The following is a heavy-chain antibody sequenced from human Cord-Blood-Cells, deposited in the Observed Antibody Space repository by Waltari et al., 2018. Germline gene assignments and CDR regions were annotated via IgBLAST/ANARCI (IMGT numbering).Heavy chain of an antibody. CDR2: IKQDGSEK. D-gene: IGHD6-13*01. CDR3: ARDLYSSSWLFDY. Sequence: EVQLVESGGGLVQPGGSLRLSCAASGFTFSSSWMRWVRQAPGKGLEWVANIKQDGSEKYYVDSVKGRFTISRDNAKNSLYLQMNSLRAEDTAVYYCARDLYSSSWLFDYWGQGTLVTVSS. V-gene: IGHV3-7*01. CDR1: GFTFSSSW. J-gene: IGHJ4*02.